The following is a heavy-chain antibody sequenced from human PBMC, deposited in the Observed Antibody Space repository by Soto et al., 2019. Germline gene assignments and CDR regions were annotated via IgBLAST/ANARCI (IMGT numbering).Heavy chain of an antibody. V-gene: IGHV3-30*18. CDR2: ISYDGSNK. D-gene: IGHD3-9*01. CDR3: ANDILTGYYDIGDY. Sequence: GGSLRLSCAASGFTFSSYGMHWVRQAPGKGLEWVAVISYDGSNKYYADSVKGRFTISRDNSKNTLYLQMNSLRAEDTAVYYCANDILTGYYDIGDYWGQGTLVTVSS. J-gene: IGHJ4*02. CDR1: GFTFSSYG.